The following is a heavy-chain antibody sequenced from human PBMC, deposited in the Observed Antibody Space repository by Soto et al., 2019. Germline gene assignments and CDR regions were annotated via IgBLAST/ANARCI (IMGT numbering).Heavy chain of an antibody. CDR3: FQAEDGIRDVLSVSAFLLNRSSDL. CDR2: ISVSGGST. J-gene: IGHJ2*01. D-gene: IGHD3-10*02. V-gene: IGHV3-23*01. Sequence: GKELGWVAAISVSGGSTFYADSVKGRFIISRDNSKNTLSLQMNSLRAEDTVVYFFFQAEDGIRDVLSVSAFLLNRSSDL.